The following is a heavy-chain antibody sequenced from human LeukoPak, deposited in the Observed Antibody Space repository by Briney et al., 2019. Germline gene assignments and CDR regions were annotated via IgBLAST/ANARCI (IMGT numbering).Heavy chain of an antibody. CDR2: IYYSGST. V-gene: IGHV4-39*01. CDR1: GGSISGSSYY. Sequence: PGGSLRLSCTVSGGSISGSSYYWGWIRQPPGKGLEWIGSIYYSGSTYYNPSLKSRVTISVDTSKNQFSLKLSSVTAADTAVYYCARKYSSSWSWFDPWGQGTLVTVSS. CDR3: ARKYSSSWSWFDP. J-gene: IGHJ5*02. D-gene: IGHD6-13*01.